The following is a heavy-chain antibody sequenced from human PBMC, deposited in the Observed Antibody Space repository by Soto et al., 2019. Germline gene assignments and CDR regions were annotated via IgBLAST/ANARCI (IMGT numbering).Heavy chain of an antibody. D-gene: IGHD3-3*01. Sequence: QVQLVQSGAEVKKPGASVKVSCTASGYTFTSYDIIWVRQATGQGLEWMGWMNPNSGNTGYAQKFQGRVTMTRNTSISTAYMELSSLRSEDTAVYYCARDRKVAGFWSSYPRWFDPWGQGTLVTVSS. J-gene: IGHJ5*02. V-gene: IGHV1-8*01. CDR1: GYTFTSYD. CDR2: MNPNSGNT. CDR3: ARDRKVAGFWSSYPRWFDP.